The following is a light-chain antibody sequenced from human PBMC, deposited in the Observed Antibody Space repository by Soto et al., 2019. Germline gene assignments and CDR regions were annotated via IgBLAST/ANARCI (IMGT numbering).Light chain of an antibody. J-gene: IGKJ3*01. Sequence: AIRMTQSPSSLSASTGDRVTITCRASQGISSYLAWYQQKPGKAPKLLIYAASTLQSGVPSRSSGSGSGTDFTLTISCLQSEDFATYYCQQYYSYPLTFGPGTKVDIK. V-gene: IGKV1-8*01. CDR3: QQYYSYPLT. CDR2: AAS. CDR1: QGISSY.